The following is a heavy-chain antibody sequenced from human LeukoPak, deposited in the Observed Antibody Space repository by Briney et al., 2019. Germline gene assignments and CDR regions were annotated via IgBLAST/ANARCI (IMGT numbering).Heavy chain of an antibody. Sequence: PSETLSLTCTVSGGSISSGDYYWSWIRQPPGKGLEWIGYIYYSGSTYYNPSLKSRVTISVDTSKNQFSLKLSSVTAADTAVYYCASQICADWSPKHYYYYGMDVWGQGTTVTVSS. D-gene: IGHD3-9*01. CDR3: ASQICADWSPKHYYYYGMDV. CDR1: GGSISSGDYY. CDR2: IYYSGST. V-gene: IGHV4-30-4*01. J-gene: IGHJ6*02.